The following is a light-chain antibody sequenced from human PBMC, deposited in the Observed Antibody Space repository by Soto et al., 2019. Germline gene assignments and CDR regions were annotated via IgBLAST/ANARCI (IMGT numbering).Light chain of an antibody. CDR2: DVN. Sequence: QSVLTQPPSVSAAPGQKVTISCSGSSSNIGNNYVSWYQQHPGKAPKRLIFDVNGRPSGVPDRFSGSKSGNTAYLTISGLQAEDEADYYCCSYAGSPWVFGGGTKLTVL. V-gene: IGLV2-11*02. CDR3: CSYAGSPWV. J-gene: IGLJ3*02. CDR1: SSNIGNNY.